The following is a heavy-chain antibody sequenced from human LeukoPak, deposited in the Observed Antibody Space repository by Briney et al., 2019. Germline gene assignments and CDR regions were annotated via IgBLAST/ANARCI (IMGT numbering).Heavy chain of an antibody. D-gene: IGHD6-13*01. CDR2: ISYDGSNK. V-gene: IGHV3-30*18. CDR3: AKDPGRLSSSWSFDY. J-gene: IGHJ4*02. CDR1: GFTFDDYG. Sequence: GGSLRLSCAASGFTFDDYGMSWVRQAPGKGLEWVAVISYDGSNKYYADSVKGRFTISRDNSKNTLYLQMNSLRAEDTAVYYCAKDPGRLSSSWSFDYWGQGTLVTVSS.